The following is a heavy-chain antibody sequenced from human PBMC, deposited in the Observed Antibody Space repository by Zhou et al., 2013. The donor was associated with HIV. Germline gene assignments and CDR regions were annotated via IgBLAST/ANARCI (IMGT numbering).Heavy chain of an antibody. V-gene: IGHV1-2*02. CDR3: ARESPYPA. Sequence: QVQLVQSGAEVKKPGASVRVSCKTSGYTFINYGITWVRQAPGQGLEWMGWINPNSGGTDYAQKFQGRVTMTSDTSISTAYMELSRLTSDDTAVYYCARESPYPAWGQGTLVTVSS. CDR1: GYTFINYG. J-gene: IGHJ5*02. CDR2: INPNSGGT.